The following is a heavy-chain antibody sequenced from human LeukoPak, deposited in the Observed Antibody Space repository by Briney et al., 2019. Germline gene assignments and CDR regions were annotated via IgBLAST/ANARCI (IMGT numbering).Heavy chain of an antibody. CDR3: ARDRSLYSGYDYYYYYYYGMDV. Sequence: VASVKVSCKASGGTFSSYAISWVRQAPGQGLEWMGWISAYNGNTNYAQKLQGRVTMTTDTSTSTAYMELRSLRSDDTAVYYCARDRSLYSGYDYYYYYYYGMDVWGQGTTVTVSS. J-gene: IGHJ6*02. CDR1: GGTFSSYA. CDR2: ISAYNGNT. V-gene: IGHV1-18*01. D-gene: IGHD5-12*01.